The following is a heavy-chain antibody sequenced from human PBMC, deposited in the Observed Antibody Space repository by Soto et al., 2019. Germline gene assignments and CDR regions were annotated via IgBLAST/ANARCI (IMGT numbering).Heavy chain of an antibody. CDR3: AIPPVGVIASGWFFNY. Sequence: ASVKVSCKASGYSFTRWYIHWVRQAPGQGLEWKGMINPSAGSTAYAKNFQGRVILTRDTSTSTVYMELSSLRSEDTAVYFCAIPPVGVIASGWFFNYWGQGTLVTVSS. J-gene: IGHJ4*02. D-gene: IGHD2-15*01. CDR1: GYSFTRWY. V-gene: IGHV1-46*01. CDR2: INPSAGST.